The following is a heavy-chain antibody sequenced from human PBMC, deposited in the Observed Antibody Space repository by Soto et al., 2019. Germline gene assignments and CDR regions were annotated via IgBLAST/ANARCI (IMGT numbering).Heavy chain of an antibody. V-gene: IGHV1-69*12. D-gene: IGHD5-18*01. CDR3: ASGIQLWLRRINNGYSG. Sequence: QVQLVQSGAEVKKPESSVKVSCKAPGGIFSTYAISWVRQAPGQGLEWMGGIIPMFGTANYEQRFQDRFTITADESTNTVYMELSSLRSEDTAVYFCASGIQLWLRRINNGYSGWGQGTLVTVSS. CDR1: GGIFSTYA. J-gene: IGHJ4*02. CDR2: IIPMFGTA.